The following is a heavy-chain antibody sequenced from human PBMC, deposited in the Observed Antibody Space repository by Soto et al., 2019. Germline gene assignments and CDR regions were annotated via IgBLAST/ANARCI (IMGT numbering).Heavy chain of an antibody. CDR1: GYTFTSYY. CDR2: INPSGGST. CDR3: ARVRNWSAYSSSGYFDY. D-gene: IGHD6-6*01. V-gene: IGHV1-46*01. J-gene: IGHJ4*02. Sequence: ASVKVSCKASGYTFTSYYMHWVRQAPGQGPEWMGIINPSGGSTSYAQKFQGRVTMTRDTSTSTVYMELSSLRSEGTAVYYCARVRNWSAYSSSGYFDYWGQGTRVTVAS.